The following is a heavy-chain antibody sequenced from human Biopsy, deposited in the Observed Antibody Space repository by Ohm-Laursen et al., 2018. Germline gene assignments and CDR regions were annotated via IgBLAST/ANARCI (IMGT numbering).Heavy chain of an antibody. CDR1: GFTFPSHA. CDR2: ISGSCDTA. Sequence: SLRLSCAASGFTFPSHAMSWVRQAPGKGLEWVSLISGSCDTAYYPDSVKGRFTLSRDNSKNTLYLEMDSLRNEETGKYFCTKAGSQDGFDIWGPGTMVTVSS. CDR3: TKAGSQDGFDI. V-gene: IGHV3-23*01. D-gene: IGHD3-10*01. J-gene: IGHJ3*02.